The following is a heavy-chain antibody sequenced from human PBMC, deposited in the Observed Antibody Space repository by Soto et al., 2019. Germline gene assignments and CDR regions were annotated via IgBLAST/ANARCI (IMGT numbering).Heavy chain of an antibody. D-gene: IGHD5-18*01. V-gene: IGHV1-18*01. CDR1: GYSFTSYG. CDR3: GRCRTDSYAMDV. CDR2: ISPYNGRT. J-gene: IGHJ6*02. Sequence: ASVKVSCKASGYSFTSYGIGWVRQVPGQGPEWMGWISPYNGRTNYAQSVKSRVVMTTDISTNTVYLELRSLKSDDSAIYYCGRCRTDSYAMDVWGQGTTVTVSS.